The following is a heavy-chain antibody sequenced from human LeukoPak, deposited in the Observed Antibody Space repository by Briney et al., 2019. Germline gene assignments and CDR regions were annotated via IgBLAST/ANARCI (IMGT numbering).Heavy chain of an antibody. Sequence: ESGPTLLQPTRTLTLTCTFSGFSRSTNGVGVGWIRQPPGKALEWLTLIYWDDDKRYSPSLKSRLTITKDTSKNQVVLTMPNMDPVDTATYYCAGGSGRTFDFWGQGTLVTVSS. D-gene: IGHD6-19*01. CDR3: AGGSGRTFDF. J-gene: IGHJ4*02. CDR1: GFSRSTNGVG. CDR2: IYWDDDK. V-gene: IGHV2-5*02.